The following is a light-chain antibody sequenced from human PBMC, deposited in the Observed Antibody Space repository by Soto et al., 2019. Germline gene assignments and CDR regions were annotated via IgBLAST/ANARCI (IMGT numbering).Light chain of an antibody. CDR2: GAS. V-gene: IGKV3-20*01. CDR3: QQYGSSPYT. Sequence: EIVLTQSPGTLSLSPGERATLSCRASQSVSSSYLAWYQQKPGQAPRLLIYGASSRATCIPDRFSGSGSGTDFTLTISRLEPEDFGVYYCQQYGSSPYTFGQGTQLESK. CDR1: QSVSSSY. J-gene: IGKJ2*01.